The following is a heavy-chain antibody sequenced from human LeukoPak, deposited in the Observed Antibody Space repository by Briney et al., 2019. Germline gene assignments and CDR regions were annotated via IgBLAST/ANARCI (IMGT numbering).Heavy chain of an antibody. CDR1: GGSISSDDYY. CDR2: IYYSGST. Sequence: SETLSLTCTVSGGSISSDDYYWSWIRQHPGKGLEWIGYIYYSGSTIYTPSLKSRVTISVDTSKNQFSLKLSSVTAADTAVYYCARVPWFPISYYFDYWGQGTLVTVSS. V-gene: IGHV4-31*03. D-gene: IGHD3-9*01. J-gene: IGHJ4*02. CDR3: ARVPWFPISYYFDY.